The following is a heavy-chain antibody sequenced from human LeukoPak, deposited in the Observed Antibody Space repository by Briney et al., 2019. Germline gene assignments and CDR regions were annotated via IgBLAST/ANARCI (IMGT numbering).Heavy chain of an antibody. Sequence: GGSLRLSCEASGFMFSSYWMSWVRQAPGKGLEWVANIEQDGSEKYYVDSLKGRFTVSRDNAKNSLYLQINSLRVGDTAVYFCARVGAATFYWYYMDVWGKGTTVTVSS. J-gene: IGHJ6*03. CDR3: ARVGAATFYWYYMDV. CDR2: IEQDGSEK. CDR1: GFMFSSYW. D-gene: IGHD1-26*01. V-gene: IGHV3-7*01.